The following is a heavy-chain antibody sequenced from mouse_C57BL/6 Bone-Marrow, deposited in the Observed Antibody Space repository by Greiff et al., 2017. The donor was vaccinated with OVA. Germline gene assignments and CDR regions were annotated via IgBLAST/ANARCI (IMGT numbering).Heavy chain of an antibody. CDR2: IHPNSGST. Sequence: QVQLQQPGAELVKPGASVKLSCKASGYTFTSYWMHWVKQRPGQGLEWIGMIHPNSGSTNYNEKFKSKATLTVDKSSSTAYMQLSSLTSEDSAVYYCARSVWDLYYFDYWGQGTTLTVSS. D-gene: IGHD4-1*01. CDR1: GYTFTSYW. CDR3: ARSVWDLYYFDY. J-gene: IGHJ2*01. V-gene: IGHV1-64*01.